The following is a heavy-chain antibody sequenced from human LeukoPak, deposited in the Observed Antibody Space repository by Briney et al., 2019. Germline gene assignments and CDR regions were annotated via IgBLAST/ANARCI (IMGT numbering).Heavy chain of an antibody. J-gene: IGHJ4*02. Sequence: PSETLSLTCTVSGGSISSSSYYWGWIRQPPGTGLEWVGSIYFSGSSYYNPSLKSRVTISVDTSKNHFSLKLSSVTAADTAVYYCARQAPGYSYGYVYWGQGTLVTVSS. V-gene: IGHV4-39*01. CDR2: IYFSGSS. D-gene: IGHD5-18*01. CDR1: GGSISSSSYY. CDR3: ARQAPGYSYGYVY.